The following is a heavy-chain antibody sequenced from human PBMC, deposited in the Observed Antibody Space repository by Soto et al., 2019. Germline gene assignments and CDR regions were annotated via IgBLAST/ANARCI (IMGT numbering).Heavy chain of an antibody. J-gene: IGHJ6*03. CDR1: GGTFSSYT. V-gene: IGHV1-69*08. D-gene: IGHD3-16*01. CDR3: ERDTAGRGWGGYYMDV. Sequence: QVQLVQSGAEVKKPGSSVKVSCKASGGTFSSYTISWVRQAPGQGLEWMGRIIPILGIANYAQRFQGRVTITADKSTSTAYMELSSLRSEDTAVSYCERDTAGRGWGGYYMDVWGKGTTVTVSS. CDR2: IIPILGIA.